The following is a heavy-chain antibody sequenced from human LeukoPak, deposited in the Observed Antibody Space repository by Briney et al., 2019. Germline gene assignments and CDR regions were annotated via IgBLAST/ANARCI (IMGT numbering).Heavy chain of an antibody. D-gene: IGHD5-18*01. CDR2: IYTSGST. CDR3: ARGPGYSYTFDY. J-gene: IGHJ4*02. CDR1: GGSISSGSYY. V-gene: IGHV4-61*02. Sequence: PSETLPLTCTVSGGSISSGSYYWSWIRQPAGKGLEWIGRIYTSGSTNYNPSLKSRVTISVDTSKNQFSLKLSSVTAADTAVYYCARGPGYSYTFDYWGQGTLVTVSS.